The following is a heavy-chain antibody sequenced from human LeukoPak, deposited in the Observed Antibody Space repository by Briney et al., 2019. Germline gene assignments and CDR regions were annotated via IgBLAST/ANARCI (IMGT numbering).Heavy chain of an antibody. J-gene: IGHJ6*02. CDR2: INHSGST. D-gene: IGHD5-12*01. Sequence: KSSETLSLTCAVYGGSFSGYYWSWIRQPPGKGLEWIEEINHSGSTNYNPSLKSRVTISVDTSKNQFSLKLSSVTAADTAVYYCARNARYSGYDYYYYGMDVWGQGTTVTVSS. V-gene: IGHV4-34*01. CDR1: GGSFSGYY. CDR3: ARNARYSGYDYYYYGMDV.